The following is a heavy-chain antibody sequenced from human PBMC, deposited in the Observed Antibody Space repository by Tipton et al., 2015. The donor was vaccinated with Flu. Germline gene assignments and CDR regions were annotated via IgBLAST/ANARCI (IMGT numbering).Heavy chain of an antibody. J-gene: IGHJ4*02. Sequence: GSLRLSCAASGFTFSSYEMNWVRQAPGKGLEWASYISSSGSTIYYADSVKGRFTISRDNAKNSLYLQMNSLRAEDTAVYYCASGDCWSGYYTDYWGQGTLVTVSS. CDR2: ISSSGSTI. D-gene: IGHD3-3*01. V-gene: IGHV3-48*03. CDR1: GFTFSSYE. CDR3: ASGDCWSGYYTDY.